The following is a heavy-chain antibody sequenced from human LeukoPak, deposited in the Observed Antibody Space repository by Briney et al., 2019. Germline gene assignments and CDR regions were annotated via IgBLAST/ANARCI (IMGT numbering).Heavy chain of an antibody. CDR1: GFTFSSYS. J-gene: IGHJ4*02. CDR2: ISSSSTI. Sequence: GGSLRLSCAASGFTFSSYSMNWVRQAPGKGLEWVSYISSSSTIYYADSVKGRFTISRDNAKNSLYLQMNSLRAEDTAVYYCARDSSSWGQGTLVTSPQ. CDR3: ARDSSS. D-gene: IGHD6-13*01. V-gene: IGHV3-48*04.